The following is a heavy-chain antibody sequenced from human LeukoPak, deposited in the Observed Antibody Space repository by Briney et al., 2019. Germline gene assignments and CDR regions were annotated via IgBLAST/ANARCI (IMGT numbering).Heavy chain of an antibody. CDR1: GFTVSSNH. Sequence: GGSLRLSCAASGFTVSSNHITWVRQAPGKGLEWVSVIYSGGSTYYADSVKGRFTISRDNSKNTLYLQMNSLRAEDTAVYYCAREVVAAAGTGAFDYWGQGTLVTVSS. J-gene: IGHJ4*02. V-gene: IGHV3-66*01. CDR2: IYSGGST. D-gene: IGHD6-13*01. CDR3: AREVVAAAGTGAFDY.